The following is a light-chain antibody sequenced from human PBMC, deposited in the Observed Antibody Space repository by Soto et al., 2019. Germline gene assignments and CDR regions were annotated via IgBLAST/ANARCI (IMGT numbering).Light chain of an antibody. V-gene: IGKV1-27*01. Sequence: DIQMTQSPSSLSASLGDRVTITCRASQGIGVYLAWFQQKPGNAPKLLLYAASTLQSGVPSRFSGSGSGTDFTLTVSSLQPEDVATYYCQKYNSAPLTFGGGTRVEIK. CDR2: AAS. CDR1: QGIGVY. CDR3: QKYNSAPLT. J-gene: IGKJ4*01.